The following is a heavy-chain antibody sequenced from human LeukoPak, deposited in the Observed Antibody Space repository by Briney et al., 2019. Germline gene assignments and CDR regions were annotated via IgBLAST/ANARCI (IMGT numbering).Heavy chain of an antibody. D-gene: IGHD3-16*01. V-gene: IGHV3-7*01. Sequence: QPGGSLRLSCAASGFTFSSYWMSWIRQAPGKGLEWVANIKQDGSEKYYVDSVKGRFTISRDNAKNSLYLQMNSLRAEDTAVYYCARDFLRRYDYVWGSYRDGFDYWGQGTLVTVS. CDR2: IKQDGSEK. CDR3: ARDFLRRYDYVWGSYRDGFDY. J-gene: IGHJ4*02. CDR1: GFTFSSYW.